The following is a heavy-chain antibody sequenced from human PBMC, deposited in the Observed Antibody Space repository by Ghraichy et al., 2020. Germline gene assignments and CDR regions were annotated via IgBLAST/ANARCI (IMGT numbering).Heavy chain of an antibody. CDR3: AKNIVAAGKYYYYYYGMDV. Sequence: GSLRLSCAASGFTFSGYWMSWVRQAPGKGLEWVASIKQDGSEEHYVDSVKGRFTISRDNPKNSLSLQMNSLRAEDTAVYYCAKNIVAAGKYYYYYYGMDVWGQGTTVTVSS. V-gene: IGHV3-7*01. CDR1: GFTFSGYW. D-gene: IGHD6-25*01. CDR2: IKQDGSEE. J-gene: IGHJ6*02.